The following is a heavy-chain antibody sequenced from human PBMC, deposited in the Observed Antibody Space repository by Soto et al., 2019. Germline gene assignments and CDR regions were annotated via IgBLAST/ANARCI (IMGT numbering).Heavy chain of an antibody. CDR2: ISWNSGSI. V-gene: IGHV3-9*01. Sequence: EVQLVESGGGLVQPGRSLRLSCAASRFTFDDYAMHWVRQAPGKGLEWVSGISWNSGSIGYADSVKGRFTSSRDNAKNSLYLQMNSLRAEDTALYYCAKDSGRGRGVYHYFDYWGQGTLVTVSS. J-gene: IGHJ4*02. CDR1: RFTFDDYA. D-gene: IGHD3-10*01. CDR3: AKDSGRGRGVYHYFDY.